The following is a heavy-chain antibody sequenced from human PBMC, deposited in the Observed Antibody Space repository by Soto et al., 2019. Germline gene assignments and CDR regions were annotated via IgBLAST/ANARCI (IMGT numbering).Heavy chain of an antibody. Sequence: QITLKESGPTLMKPTQTLTLTCTFSGFSLSTSGVGVGWIRQPPGKALEWLALIYWNDDKRYSPSLKSRLTITKDTSKNQVVLTMTNMDPVDTATYYCAHRGSGYYFDYWGQGTLVTVSS. CDR3: AHRGSGYYFDY. V-gene: IGHV2-5*01. D-gene: IGHD3-22*01. CDR1: GFSLSTSGVG. J-gene: IGHJ4*02. CDR2: IYWNDDK.